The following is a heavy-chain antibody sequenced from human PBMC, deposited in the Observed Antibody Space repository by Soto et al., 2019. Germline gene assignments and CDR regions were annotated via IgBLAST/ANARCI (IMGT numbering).Heavy chain of an antibody. CDR3: ARRECSGGTCFFGP. CDR1: GDSISSSNYY. D-gene: IGHD2-15*01. J-gene: IGHJ5*02. CDR2: IHYSGIT. V-gene: IGHV4-39*02. Sequence: QLQLQESGPGLVKPSETLSLTCTVSGDSISSSNYYWGWIRQLPGKGMEWIGRIHYSGITYYNPSPKSRVTISVDMSKNRFSLKVTSVTAADTAVYYCARRECSGGTCFFGPWGQGTLVTVS.